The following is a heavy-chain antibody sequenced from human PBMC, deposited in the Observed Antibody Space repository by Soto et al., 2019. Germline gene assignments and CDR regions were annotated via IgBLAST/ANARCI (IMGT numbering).Heavy chain of an antibody. D-gene: IGHD6-6*01. CDR2: INSDGSST. V-gene: IGHV3-74*01. Sequence: GGSLRLSCAASGFTFSSYWMHWVRHAPGKGLVWVSRINSDGSSTSYADSVKGRFTISRDNAKNTLYLQMNSLRAEDTAVYYCARERPVLYYYYMDVWGKGTTVTVSS. J-gene: IGHJ6*03. CDR3: ARERPVLYYYYMDV. CDR1: GFTFSSYW.